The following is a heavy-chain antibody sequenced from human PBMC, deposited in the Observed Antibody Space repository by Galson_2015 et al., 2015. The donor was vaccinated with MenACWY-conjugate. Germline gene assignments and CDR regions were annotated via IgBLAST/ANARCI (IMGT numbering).Heavy chain of an antibody. Sequence: SLRLSCAVSGFTFSSYAMHWVRQAPGKGLEYVSAISSNGGSTYYADSVKGRFTISRDNSKNTLYLQMSSLRAEDTAVYYCVKDRWELGKDFDYWGQGTLVTVSS. CDR3: VKDRWELGKDFDY. CDR2: ISSNGGST. D-gene: IGHD1-26*01. CDR1: GFTFSSYA. V-gene: IGHV3-64D*06. J-gene: IGHJ4*02.